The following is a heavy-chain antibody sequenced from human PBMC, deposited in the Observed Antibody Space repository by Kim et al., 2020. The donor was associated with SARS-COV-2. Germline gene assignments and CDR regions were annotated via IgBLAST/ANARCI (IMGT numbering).Heavy chain of an antibody. CDR3: AHRPAYGDHLDY. J-gene: IGHJ4*02. V-gene: IGHV2-5*02. D-gene: IGHD2-21*01. Sequence: SGPTLVNPTESLTLTCTFSGFSLTTSGVAMGWFRQPPGRAPECLGVIYWDDDVRYSPALKGRGTITRDTSKNQVVLAMTNLDPVDTSTYYCAHRPAYGDHLDYWGQGTMVTVSS. CDR2: IYWDDDV. CDR1: GFSLTTSGVA.